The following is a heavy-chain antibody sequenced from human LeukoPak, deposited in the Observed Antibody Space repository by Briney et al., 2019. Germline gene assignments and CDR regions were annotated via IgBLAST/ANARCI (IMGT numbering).Heavy chain of an antibody. J-gene: IGHJ3*02. CDR1: GFTFTNYW. Sequence: SGGSLRLSCAASGFTFTNYWMSWVRQAPGKGLEWVANIKQDGSEKYYVDSVKGRFTISRDNAKNSLYLQMNSLRAEDTAVYYCARGFRGRFSVWDAFQIWGQGTMVTVSS. CDR2: IKQDGSEK. CDR3: ARGFRGRFSVWDAFQI. V-gene: IGHV3-7*01. D-gene: IGHD3-10*01.